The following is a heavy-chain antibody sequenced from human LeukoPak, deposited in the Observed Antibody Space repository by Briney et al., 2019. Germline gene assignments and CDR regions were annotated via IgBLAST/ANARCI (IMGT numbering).Heavy chain of an antibody. CDR2: MNPNSGNT. CDR1: GYTFTSYD. D-gene: IGHD3-10*01. J-gene: IGHJ3*02. Sequence: ASVKVSCKASGYTFTSYDINWVRQATGQGLEWMGWMNPNSGNTGYAQKFQGRVTITRNTSISTAYMELSSLRSEDTAVYYCARRFGELLSHAFDIWGQGTMVIVSS. CDR3: ARRFGELLSHAFDI. V-gene: IGHV1-8*01.